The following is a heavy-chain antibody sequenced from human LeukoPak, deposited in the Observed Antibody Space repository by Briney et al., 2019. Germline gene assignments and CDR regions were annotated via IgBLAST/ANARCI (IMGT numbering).Heavy chain of an antibody. D-gene: IGHD5-24*01. Sequence: GASVKVSCKASGYTFTSYDINWVRQATGQGLEWMGWVNPNSGNTGYAQKFQGRVTMTRNTSISTAYMELSSLRSEDTAVYYCARGWLQYDAFDIWGQGTVVTVSS. V-gene: IGHV1-8*01. CDR1: GYTFTSYD. J-gene: IGHJ3*02. CDR2: VNPNSGNT. CDR3: ARGWLQYDAFDI.